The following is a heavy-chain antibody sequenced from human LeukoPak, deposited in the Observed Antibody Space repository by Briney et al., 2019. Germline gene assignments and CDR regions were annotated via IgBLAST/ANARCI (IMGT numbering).Heavy chain of an antibody. V-gene: IGHV4-59*08. Sequence: PSETLSLTCTVSGGSISSYYWSWIRQPPGKGLEWIGYIYYSGTTNYNPSLKSRVTISVDTSKNQFSLKLSSVTAADTAVYYCARWDYSNYVDAFDIWGQGTMVTVSS. CDR1: GGSISSYY. CDR3: ARWDYSNYVDAFDI. CDR2: IYYSGTT. D-gene: IGHD4-4*01. J-gene: IGHJ3*02.